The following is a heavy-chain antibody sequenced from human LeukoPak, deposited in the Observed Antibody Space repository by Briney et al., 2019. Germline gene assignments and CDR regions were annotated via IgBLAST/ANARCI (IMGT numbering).Heavy chain of an antibody. CDR1: GFTFSSYG. Sequence: GRSLRLSCAASGFTFSSYGKHWVRQAPGKGLEWVAVIWYDGSNKYYADSVKGRSTISRDNSKNTLYLQMNSLRAEDTAVYYCARDRAATPDYWGQGTLVTVSS. J-gene: IGHJ4*02. D-gene: IGHD2-15*01. V-gene: IGHV3-33*01. CDR2: IWYDGSNK. CDR3: ARDRAATPDY.